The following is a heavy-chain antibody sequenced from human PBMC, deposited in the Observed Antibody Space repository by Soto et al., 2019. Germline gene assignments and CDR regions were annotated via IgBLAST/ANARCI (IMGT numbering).Heavy chain of an antibody. CDR3: ARVNMKAIVVVPAATGEYNWFDP. V-gene: IGHV4-31*03. CDR2: IYYSGST. J-gene: IGHJ5*02. Sequence: PSETLSLTCTVSGGSISSGGYYWSWIRQHPGKGLEWIGYIYYSGSTYYNPSLKSRVTISVDTSKNQFSLKLSSVTAADTAVYYCARVNMKAIVVVPAATGEYNWFDPWGQGTLVTVSS. D-gene: IGHD2-2*01. CDR1: GGSISSGGYY.